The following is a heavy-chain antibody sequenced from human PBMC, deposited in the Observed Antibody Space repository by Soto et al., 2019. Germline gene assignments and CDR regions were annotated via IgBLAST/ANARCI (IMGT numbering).Heavy chain of an antibody. CDR2: ISNNGAHT. V-gene: IGHV3-64*01. Sequence: EAQLVESGGGLVQPGGSLRLSCAASGFTFSNYEMHWVRQAPGKGLEYVSGISNNGAHTDYAKSVKGRFTISRDNSEKTLYLQMGSRRAEEMVFNYWARGGYGGGWPTVSMDAWGKGPRSPSP. CDR1: GFTFSNYE. CDR3: ARGGYGGGWPTVSMDA. J-gene: IGHJ6*03. D-gene: IGHD2-15*01.